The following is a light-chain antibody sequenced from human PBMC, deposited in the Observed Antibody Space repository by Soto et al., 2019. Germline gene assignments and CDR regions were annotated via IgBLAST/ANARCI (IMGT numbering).Light chain of an antibody. Sequence: EIVMTQSPATLSVSPGERATLSCRASQSVSSNLAWYQQKPGQAPRLLIYGASTRATGIPARFSGSGSGTEFTLTNSSLQSEDFAVYYCQQYNNWPLWTCGQGTKVEIK. CDR2: GAS. CDR3: QQYNNWPLWT. V-gene: IGKV3-15*01. J-gene: IGKJ1*01. CDR1: QSVSSN.